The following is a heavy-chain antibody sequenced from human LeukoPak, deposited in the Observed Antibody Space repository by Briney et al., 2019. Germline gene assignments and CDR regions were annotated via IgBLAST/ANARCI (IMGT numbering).Heavy chain of an antibody. V-gene: IGHV3-21*01. CDR3: ARDVYVAAAGTGTYFDY. CDR1: GFTFSSYS. D-gene: IGHD6-13*01. CDR2: ISSSSYI. Sequence: GGSLRLSCAASGFTFSSYSMNWVRQAPGKGLEWVSSISSSSYIYYADSVKGRFTISRDNAKNSLYLQMNSLRAEDTAVYYCARDVYVAAAGTGTYFDYWGQGTLVTVSS. J-gene: IGHJ4*02.